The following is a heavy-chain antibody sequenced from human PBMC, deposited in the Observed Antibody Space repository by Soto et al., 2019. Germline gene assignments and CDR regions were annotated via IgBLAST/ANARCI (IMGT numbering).Heavy chain of an antibody. CDR2: ISGYSGNA. CDR1: GYIFSDYG. D-gene: IGHD4-17*01. J-gene: IGHJ4*02. V-gene: IGHV1-18*04. Sequence: QVQVMQSGAEVKKPGDSVKVSCKTSGYIFSDYGINWVRQAPGQGLEWMGWISGYSGNANLAQKFQGRVTMTTDKSTRTASTELRRLRSDDTAVYYCAKRTSGTTWGESDYWGQGTLVNVSS. CDR3: AKRTSGTTWGESDY.